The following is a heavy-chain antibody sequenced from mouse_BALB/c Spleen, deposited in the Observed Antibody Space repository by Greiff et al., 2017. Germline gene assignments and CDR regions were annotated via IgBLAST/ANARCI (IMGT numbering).Heavy chain of an antibody. V-gene: IGHV3-2*02. Sequence: EVKLQESGPGLVKPSQSLSLTCTVTGYSITSDYAWNWIRQFPGNKLEWMGYISYSGSTSYNPSLKSRISITRDTSKNQFFLQLNSVTTEDTATYYCAREAYGYDGAWFAYWGQGTLVTVSA. CDR1: GYSITSDYA. J-gene: IGHJ3*01. CDR3: AREAYGYDGAWFAY. CDR2: ISYSGST. D-gene: IGHD2-2*01.